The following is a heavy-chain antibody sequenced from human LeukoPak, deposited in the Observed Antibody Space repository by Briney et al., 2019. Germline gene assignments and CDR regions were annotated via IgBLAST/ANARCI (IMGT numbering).Heavy chain of an antibody. V-gene: IGHV3-21*01. CDR1: GFIFSSYS. J-gene: IGHJ4*02. D-gene: IGHD6-13*01. Sequence: GGSLRLSCAASGFIFSSYSMNWVRQAPGKGLEWVSSISSTSTYIYYAESVKGRFTMSRDNAKNSLYLQMNSLRAEDTAVYYCARGWAAAGTGGDYWGQGTLVTVSS. CDR2: ISSTSTYI. CDR3: ARGWAAAGTGGDY.